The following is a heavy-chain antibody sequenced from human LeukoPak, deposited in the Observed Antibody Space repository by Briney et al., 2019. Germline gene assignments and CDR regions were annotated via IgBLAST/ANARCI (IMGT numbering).Heavy chain of an antibody. CDR2: ISGDGGDT. J-gene: IGHJ4*02. CDR1: GFTFSTYS. V-gene: IGHV3-74*01. CDR3: AREDYDYGDYYFDY. D-gene: IGHD4-17*01. Sequence: PGGSLRLSCAASGFTFSTYSMTWVRHAPGEGLEWVPSISGDGGDTIYADSVKGRFTISRDNAKNTLYLQMYSLRAEDTALYYCAREDYDYGDYYFDYWGQGTLVTVSS.